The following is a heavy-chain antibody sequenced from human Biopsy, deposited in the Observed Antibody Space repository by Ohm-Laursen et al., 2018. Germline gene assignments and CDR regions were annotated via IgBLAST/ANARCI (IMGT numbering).Heavy chain of an antibody. J-gene: IGHJ3*01. Sequence: SETLSLTCSVSGGSIISYYWTWIRQPPGKGLEWIGHISGRGATNYNPSLRGRVTISVDTSKNQFSLKLSSVTAADTAVFFCARLYRLDDYWNDDPPDAFDVWGQGTMVTVSS. CDR2: ISGRGAT. CDR3: ARLYRLDDYWNDDPPDAFDV. CDR1: GGSIISYY. D-gene: IGHD3-3*01. V-gene: IGHV4-59*01.